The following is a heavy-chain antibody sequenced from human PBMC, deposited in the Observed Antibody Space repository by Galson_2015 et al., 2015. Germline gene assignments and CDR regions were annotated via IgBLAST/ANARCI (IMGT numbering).Heavy chain of an antibody. V-gene: IGHV3-53*01. Sequence: SLRLSCAASGFTPSSNYMAWFRQAPGKGLEWVSVLSKTDTAYYVDSVRGRFTISRDNSKNTVYLQMDYLTVDDTAVYYCARGRGFIFNFWGQGTLVTVSS. CDR1: GFTPSSNY. D-gene: IGHD3-10*01. CDR2: LSKTDTA. J-gene: IGHJ4*02. CDR3: ARGRGFIFNF.